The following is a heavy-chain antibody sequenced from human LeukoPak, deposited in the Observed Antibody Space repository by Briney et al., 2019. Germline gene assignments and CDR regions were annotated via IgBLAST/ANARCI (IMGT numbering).Heavy chain of an antibody. CDR3: ASYVPTSRGLLTTVNY. Sequence: GGSLRLSCAASGFTFSSYAMSWVRQAPGKGLEWVSAISGSGGSTYYADSVKGRFTISRDNSKNTLYLQMNSLRAEDTAVYYCASYVPTSRGLLTTVNYWGQGTLVTVSS. CDR1: GFTFSSYA. V-gene: IGHV3-23*01. D-gene: IGHD1-1*01. CDR2: ISGSGGST. J-gene: IGHJ4*02.